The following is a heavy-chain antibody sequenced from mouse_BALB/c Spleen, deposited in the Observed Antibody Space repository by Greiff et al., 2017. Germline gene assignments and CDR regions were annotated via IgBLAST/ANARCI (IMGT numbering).Heavy chain of an antibody. Sequence: VQLKQSGTVLARPGASVKMSCKASGYSFTSYWMHWVNQRPGQGLEWIGAIYPGNSDTSYNQKFKGKAKLTAVTSASTAYMELSSLTNEDSAVYYCTRCYYGSSYWYFDVWGAGTTVTVSS. V-gene: IGHV1-5*01. J-gene: IGHJ1*01. CDR3: TRCYYGSSYWYFDV. CDR2: IYPGNSDT. CDR1: GYSFTSYW. D-gene: IGHD1-1*01.